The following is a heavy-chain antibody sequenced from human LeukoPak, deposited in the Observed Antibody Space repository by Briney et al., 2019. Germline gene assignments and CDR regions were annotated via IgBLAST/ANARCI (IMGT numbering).Heavy chain of an antibody. J-gene: IGHJ4*02. Sequence: PGGSLRLSCAASGFTVSSNYMSWVRQAPGKGLEWVSVIYSGSSIYYADSVKGRFTISRDNSKNTLYLQMNSLRAEDTAVYYCAKSQDYYDFWSGYFDYWGQGTLVTVSS. V-gene: IGHV3-53*01. CDR1: GFTVSSNY. D-gene: IGHD3-3*01. CDR3: AKSQDYYDFWSGYFDY. CDR2: IYSGSSI.